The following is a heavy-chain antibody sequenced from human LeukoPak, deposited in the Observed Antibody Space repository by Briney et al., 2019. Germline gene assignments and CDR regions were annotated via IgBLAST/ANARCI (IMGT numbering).Heavy chain of an antibody. V-gene: IGHV1-69*05. D-gene: IGHD2-2*01. Sequence: GSSVKVSCKASGGTFSSYAISWVRQAPGQGLEWMGGIIPIFGTANYAQKLQGRVTMTTDTSTSTAYMELRSLRSDDTAVYYCARAYCSSTSCPLGYWGQGTLVTVSS. CDR3: ARAYCSSTSCPLGY. CDR2: IIPIFGTA. J-gene: IGHJ4*02. CDR1: GGTFSSYA.